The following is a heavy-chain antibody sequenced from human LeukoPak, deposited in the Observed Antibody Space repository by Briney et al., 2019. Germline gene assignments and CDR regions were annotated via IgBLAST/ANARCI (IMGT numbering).Heavy chain of an antibody. Sequence: GGSLRLSCAASGFTFSRYWMSWVRQAPGKGLEWVANIKQDGSEKYYVDSVKGRFTISRDNSKNTLYLQMNSLRAEDTAVFYCAKDAGGGYSNYCFDYWGQGTLVTVSS. CDR1: GFTFSRYW. D-gene: IGHD5-12*01. V-gene: IGHV3-7*01. CDR2: IKQDGSEK. CDR3: AKDAGGGYSNYCFDY. J-gene: IGHJ4*02.